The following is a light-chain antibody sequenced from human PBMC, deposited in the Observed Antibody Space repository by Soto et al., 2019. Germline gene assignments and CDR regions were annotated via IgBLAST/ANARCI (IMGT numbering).Light chain of an antibody. Sequence: EIALTQSPGTLSLTPGERATLSCRASQSVSSTFLAWYQQKPGQATKVLIYGASTRATGIPDRFSGSGSGTDFTLTISRLEPEDFAMYYCQQYESSRTFGQGTKVEMK. CDR2: GAS. CDR1: QSVSSTF. CDR3: QQYESSRT. V-gene: IGKV3-20*01. J-gene: IGKJ1*01.